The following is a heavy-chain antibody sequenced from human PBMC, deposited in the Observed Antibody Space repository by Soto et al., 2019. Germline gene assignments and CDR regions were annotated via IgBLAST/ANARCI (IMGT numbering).Heavy chain of an antibody. CDR2: IIPILGIA. V-gene: IGHV1-69*02. J-gene: IGHJ3*02. CDR3: ASREGDIVVVPAAMVQNDAFDI. Sequence: GASVKVSCKASGGTFSSYTISWVRQAPGQGLEWMGRIIPILGIANYAQKFQGRVTITADKSTSTAYMELSSLRSEDTAVYYCASREGDIVVVPAAMVQNDAFDIWGQGTMVTVSS. CDR1: GGTFSSYT. D-gene: IGHD2-2*01.